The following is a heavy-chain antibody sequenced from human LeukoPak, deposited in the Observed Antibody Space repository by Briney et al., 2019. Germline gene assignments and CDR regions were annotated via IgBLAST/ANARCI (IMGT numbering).Heavy chain of an antibody. CDR3: ARDQFERIGEYYYDSSGFYQGRDY. CDR2: INPSGGST. J-gene: IGHJ4*02. Sequence: ASVKVSCKASGYTVTSYYMRWVRQAPGQGLEWMGIINPSGGSTSYAQKFQGRVTMTRDTSTSTAYMELSSLRSEDTAVYYCARDQFERIGEYYYDSSGFYQGRDYWGQGTLVTVSS. V-gene: IGHV1-46*03. CDR1: GYTVTSYY. D-gene: IGHD3-22*01.